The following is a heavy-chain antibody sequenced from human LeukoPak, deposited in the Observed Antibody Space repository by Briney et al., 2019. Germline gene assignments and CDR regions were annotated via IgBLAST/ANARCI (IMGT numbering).Heavy chain of an antibody. CDR2: INPSGGST. D-gene: IGHD3-9*01. CDR3: ARDFDITRRTYYFDY. Sequence: ASVKVSCKASGYTFTSYYMHWVRQAPGQGLEWMGIINPSGGSTAYAQELQGRVTLTRDTSTSTVYMELSSLRSEDTAVYYCARDFDITRRTYYFDYWGRGTLVTVSS. J-gene: IGHJ4*02. V-gene: IGHV1-46*04. CDR1: GYTFTSYY.